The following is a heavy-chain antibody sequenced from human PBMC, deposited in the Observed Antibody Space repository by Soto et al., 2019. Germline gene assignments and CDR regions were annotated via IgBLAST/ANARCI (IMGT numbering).Heavy chain of an antibody. CDR2: ISGSGGST. V-gene: IGHV3-23*01. Sequence: LRLSCAASGFTFSSYAMSWVRQAPGKGLEWVSAISGSGGSTYYADSVKGRFTISRDNSKNTLYLQMNSLRAEDTAVYYCAKGNAPQSRYDFWSGYLLALMDVWGKGNTVTFAS. CDR3: AKGNAPQSRYDFWSGYLLALMDV. CDR1: GFTFSSYA. J-gene: IGHJ6*03. D-gene: IGHD3-3*01.